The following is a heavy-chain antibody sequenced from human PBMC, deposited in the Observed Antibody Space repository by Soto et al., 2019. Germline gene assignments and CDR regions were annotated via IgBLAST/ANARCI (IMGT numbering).Heavy chain of an antibody. V-gene: IGHV1-8*01. Sequence: APVEVCCKASGYRFPNKDVSWVRQATGPGLEWMGWMNPGRGDTGYAQKFQGRVTMTRDISIATAYMELSSLRSDDTAIYYCARMATFGSLNWFDPWGQGTLVTVSS. CDR1: GYRFPNKD. CDR3: ARMATFGSLNWFDP. D-gene: IGHD3-16*01. CDR2: MNPGRGDT. J-gene: IGHJ5*02.